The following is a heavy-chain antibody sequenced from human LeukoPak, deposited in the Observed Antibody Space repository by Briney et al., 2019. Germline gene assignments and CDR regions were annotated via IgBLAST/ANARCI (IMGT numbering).Heavy chain of an antibody. Sequence: PSETLSPTCTVSGGSISSYYWSWIRQPPGKGLEWIGYIYYSGSTNYNPSLKSRVTISVDTSKNQFSLKLSSVTAADTAVYYCARHAKISLWFGESHFDYWGQGTLVTVSS. J-gene: IGHJ4*02. V-gene: IGHV4-59*08. CDR2: IYYSGST. CDR3: ARHAKISLWFGESHFDY. D-gene: IGHD3-10*01. CDR1: GGSISSYY.